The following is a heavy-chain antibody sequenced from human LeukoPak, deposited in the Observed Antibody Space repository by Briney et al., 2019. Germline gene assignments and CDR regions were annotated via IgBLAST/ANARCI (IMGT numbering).Heavy chain of an antibody. CDR2: ISYDGSNK. V-gene: IGHV3-30*18. J-gene: IGHJ6*02. D-gene: IGHD5-18*01. CDR3: AKERWDTAMVTAPGMDV. Sequence: GGSPRLSCAASGFTFSSYGMHWVRQAPGKGLEWVAVISYDGSNKYYADSVKGRFTISRDNSKNTLYLQMNSLRAEDTAVYYCAKERWDTAMVTAPGMDVRGQGTTVTVSS. CDR1: GFTFSSYG.